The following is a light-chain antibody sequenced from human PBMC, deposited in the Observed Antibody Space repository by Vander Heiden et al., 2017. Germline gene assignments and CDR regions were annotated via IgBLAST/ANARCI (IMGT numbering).Light chain of an antibody. V-gene: IGKV1-39*01. CDR2: AAS. Sequence: DIQMTKSPSSLSASVGDRVTITCRASQSISSYLNWYQQKAGEAPKLLIYAASSLQSGVPSRFSGSGSGTDFTLTISSLQPEDFATYYCQQSYSTPFTFGPGTKLDIK. J-gene: IGKJ3*01. CDR3: QQSYSTPFT. CDR1: QSISSY.